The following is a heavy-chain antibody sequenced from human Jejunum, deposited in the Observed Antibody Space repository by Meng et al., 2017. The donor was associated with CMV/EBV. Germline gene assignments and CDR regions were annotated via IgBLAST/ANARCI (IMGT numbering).Heavy chain of an antibody. J-gene: IGHJ5*02. CDR1: YY. V-gene: IGHV1-2*02. CDR2: IHTKRGTT. CDR3: ARGPLYCSTTSCYSNWFAP. D-gene: IGHD2-2*01. Sequence: YYIHWVRQAPGQGLEWMGWIHTKRGTTKYSQKFQSRVTLTLDTSINTAYIELSSLRSDDTAVYYCARGPLYCSTTSCYSNWFAPWGQGTLVTVSS.